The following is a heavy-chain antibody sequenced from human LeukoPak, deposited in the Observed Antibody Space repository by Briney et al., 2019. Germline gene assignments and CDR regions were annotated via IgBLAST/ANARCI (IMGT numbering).Heavy chain of an antibody. CDR2: IRYDGSNK. Sequence: GGSLRLSCAASGFTFSSYGMHWVRQAPGKGLEWVAFIRYDGSNKYYADSVKGRFTISRDNSKNTLYLQMNSLRAEDTAVYYCAKEYCSSTSCCITGDYWGQGTLVTVSS. D-gene: IGHD2-2*01. J-gene: IGHJ4*02. V-gene: IGHV3-30*02. CDR1: GFTFSSYG. CDR3: AKEYCSSTSCCITGDY.